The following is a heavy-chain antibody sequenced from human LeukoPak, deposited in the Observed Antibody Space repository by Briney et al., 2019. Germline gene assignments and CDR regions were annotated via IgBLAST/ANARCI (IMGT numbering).Heavy chain of an antibody. CDR2: ISSSSSYI. D-gene: IGHD3-10*01. J-gene: IGHJ3*02. V-gene: IGHV3-21*01. Sequence: GGSLRLSCAASGFTFSSYSMNWVRQAPGKGLEWVSSISSSSSYIYYADSVKGRFTISRDNAKNSLYLQMNSLRAEDTTVYYCASRSVWFGELSAFDIWGQGTMVTVSS. CDR3: ASRSVWFGELSAFDI. CDR1: GFTFSSYS.